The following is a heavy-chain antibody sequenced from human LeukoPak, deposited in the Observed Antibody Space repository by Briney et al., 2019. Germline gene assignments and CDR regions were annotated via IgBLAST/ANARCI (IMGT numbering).Heavy chain of an antibody. V-gene: IGHV3-30*02. CDR3: AKDSPGDYGY. CDR1: GFIFSSYD. D-gene: IGHD4-17*01. Sequence: TGGSLRLSCAASGFIFSSYDMHWVRQAPGKGLEWVTFISYDGSNKYYVDSVKGRFTISRDNSKNTLYLQMNSLRAEDTAVYYCAKDSPGDYGYWGQGTLVTVSS. CDR2: ISYDGSNK. J-gene: IGHJ4*02.